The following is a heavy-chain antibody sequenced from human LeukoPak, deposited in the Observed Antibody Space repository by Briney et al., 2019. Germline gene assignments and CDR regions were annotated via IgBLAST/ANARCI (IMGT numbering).Heavy chain of an antibody. CDR3: ARSNMVTLIDY. D-gene: IGHD5-18*01. J-gene: IGHJ4*02. V-gene: IGHV4-39*01. CDR1: VGSISGSTYY. CDR2: IYSGGSA. Sequence: SETLSLTCTVSVGSISGSTYYWGWVRQPPGKGLEWIGSIYSGGSAYYKPSLKSRVTISVDTSKNQFSLKLSSVTAADTAVYYCARSNMVTLIDYWGQGTLVTVSS.